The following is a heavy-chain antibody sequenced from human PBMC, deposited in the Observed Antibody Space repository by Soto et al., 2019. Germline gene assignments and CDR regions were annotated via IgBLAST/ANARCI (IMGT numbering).Heavy chain of an antibody. CDR2: IYYSGST. V-gene: IGHV4-30-4*01. CDR1: GGSISSGDYY. J-gene: IGHJ5*02. Sequence: PSETLSLTCTVSGGSISSGDYYWSWIRQPPGKGLEWIGYIYYSGSTYYNPSLKSRVTISVDTSKNQFSLKLSSVTAADTAVYYCAREGYCTNGVCYNPAAAAGLFDPWDQGTLVTVSS. CDR3: AREGYCTNGVCYNPAAAAGLFDP. D-gene: IGHD2-8*01.